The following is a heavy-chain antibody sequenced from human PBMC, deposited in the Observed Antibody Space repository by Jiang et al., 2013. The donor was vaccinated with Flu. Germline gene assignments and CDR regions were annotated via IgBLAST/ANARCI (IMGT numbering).Heavy chain of an antibody. CDR1: GFTFSSYG. V-gene: IGHV3-33*01. CDR3: AREGELLRANTDCYFDY. Sequence: SGGGVVQPGRSLRLSCAASGFTFSSYGMHWVRQAPGKGLEWVAVIWYDGSNKYYADSVKGRFTISRDNSKNTLYLQMNSLRAEDTAVYYCAREGELLRANTDCYFDYWGQGTLVTVSS. CDR2: IWYDGSNK. D-gene: IGHD1-26*01. J-gene: IGHJ4*02.